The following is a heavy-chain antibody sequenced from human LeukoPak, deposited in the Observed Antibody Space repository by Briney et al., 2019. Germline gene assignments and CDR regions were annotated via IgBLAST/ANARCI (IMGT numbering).Heavy chain of an antibody. J-gene: IGHJ5*02. D-gene: IGHD6-13*01. CDR2: INPNSGGT. Sequence: ASVKVSCKASGYTFTGYYMHWVRQAPGQGLEWMGWINPNSGGTNYAQKFQGRLTMTRDTSISTAYTELSRLRSDDTAVYYCARDLGTAADQYNWFDPWGQGTLVTVSS. CDR3: ARDLGTAADQYNWFDP. V-gene: IGHV1-2*02. CDR1: GYTFTGYY.